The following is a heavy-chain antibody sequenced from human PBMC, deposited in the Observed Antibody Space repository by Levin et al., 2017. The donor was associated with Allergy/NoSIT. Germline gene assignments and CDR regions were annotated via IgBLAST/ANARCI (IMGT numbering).Heavy chain of an antibody. Sequence: GGSLRLSCAASGFTFSSYGMHWVRQAPGKGLEWVAVISYDGSNKYYADSVKGRFTISRDNSKNTLYLQMNSLRAEDTAVYYCAKDKASSSWLDYWGQGTLVTVSS. V-gene: IGHV3-30*18. CDR2: ISYDGSNK. J-gene: IGHJ4*02. CDR1: GFTFSSYG. D-gene: IGHD6-13*01. CDR3: AKDKASSSWLDY.